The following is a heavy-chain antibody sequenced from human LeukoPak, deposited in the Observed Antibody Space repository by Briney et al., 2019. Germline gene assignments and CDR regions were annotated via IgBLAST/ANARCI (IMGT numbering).Heavy chain of an antibody. J-gene: IGHJ4*02. V-gene: IGHV3-53*01. CDR2: IFSGGGR. CDR1: GFTVSSNY. Sequence: GGSLRLSCAASGFTVSSNYMSWVRQAPGKGLDWVSVIFSGGGRNYADSVKGRFTISRDNAKNSLDLQMNSLRVEDTGIYYCVKVAKYYYGSETYYFFEHWGQGTPVTASS. D-gene: IGHD3-10*01. CDR3: VKVAKYYYGSETYYFFEH.